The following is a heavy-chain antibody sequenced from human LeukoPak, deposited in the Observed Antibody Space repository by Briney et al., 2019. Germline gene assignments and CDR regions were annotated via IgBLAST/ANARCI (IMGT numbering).Heavy chain of an antibody. V-gene: IGHV4-59*01. CDR3: ARARGVITPDWFDP. D-gene: IGHD3-10*01. Sequence: SETLSLTCTVSGGSISSYYWSWIRQPPGKGLEWIGYIYYSGSTNYNPSLKSRDTISVDTSKNQFSLKLSSVTAADTAVYYCARARGVITPDWFDPWGQGTLVTVSS. CDR1: GGSISSYY. CDR2: IYYSGST. J-gene: IGHJ5*02.